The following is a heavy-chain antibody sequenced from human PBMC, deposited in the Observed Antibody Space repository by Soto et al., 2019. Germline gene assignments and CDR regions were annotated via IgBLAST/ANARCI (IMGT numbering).Heavy chain of an antibody. V-gene: IGHV3-21*01. J-gene: IGHJ3*02. D-gene: IGHD2-15*01. Sequence: GGSLRLSCAASGFTFSSYSMNWVRQAPGKGLEWVSSISSSSSYIYYADSVKGRFTISRDNAKNSLYLQMNSLRAEDTAVYYCARIRDIVVVVAATDDAFDIWGQGTMVTVSS. CDR2: ISSSSSYI. CDR1: GFTFSSYS. CDR3: ARIRDIVVVVAATDDAFDI.